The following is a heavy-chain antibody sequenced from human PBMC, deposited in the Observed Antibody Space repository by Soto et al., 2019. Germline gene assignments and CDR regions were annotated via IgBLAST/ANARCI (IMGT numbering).Heavy chain of an antibody. CDR2: ISAYNGNT. Sequence: QVQLVQSGAEVKKPGASVKVSCKASGYTFTSYGISWVRQAPGQGLEWMGWISAYNGNTYYAQKLQGRVTMTTDTAKSTAYMELRSLRSDDTAVYYCARVGPYSNYVPQYPNFDYWGQGTLVTVSS. CDR3: ARVGPYSNYVPQYPNFDY. V-gene: IGHV1-18*01. J-gene: IGHJ4*02. D-gene: IGHD4-4*01. CDR1: GYTFTSYG.